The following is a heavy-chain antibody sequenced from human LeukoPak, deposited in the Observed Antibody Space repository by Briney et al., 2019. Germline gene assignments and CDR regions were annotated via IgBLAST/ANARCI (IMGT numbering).Heavy chain of an antibody. V-gene: IGHV4-30-2*01. J-gene: IGHJ4*02. CDR1: GGSITSGAYA. Sequence: PSETLSLTCAVSGGSITSGAYAWSWIRQPPGKGLEWIGYIYRSGSTSYKPSLKSRLSITIDKSKNQFSLNLRSVTAADTAFYYCARGGGFYGSGTTHFVYWGQGTLATVSS. CDR2: IYRSGST. D-gene: IGHD3-10*01. CDR3: ARGGGFYGSGTTHFVY.